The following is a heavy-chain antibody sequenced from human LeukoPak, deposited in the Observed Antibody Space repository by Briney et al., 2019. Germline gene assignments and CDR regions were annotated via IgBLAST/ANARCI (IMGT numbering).Heavy chain of an antibody. CDR3: ARYIDSGSALDY. CDR2: IYSSGST. J-gene: IGHJ4*02. CDR1: GGSISSYY. Sequence: PSETLSLTCTVSGGSISSYYWSWIRQPAGKGLEWIGRIYSSGSTNYNPSLKSRVTMSVDTSKNQFSLMLSSVTAADTAVYYCARYIDSGSALDYWGQGTLVTVSS. D-gene: IGHD1-26*01. V-gene: IGHV4-4*07.